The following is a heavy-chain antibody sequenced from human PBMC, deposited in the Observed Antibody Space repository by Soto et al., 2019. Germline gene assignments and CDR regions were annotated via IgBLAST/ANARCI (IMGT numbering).Heavy chain of an antibody. CDR1: GFTFSSYE. Sequence: GGSLRLSCAASGFTFSSYEMNWVRQAPGKGLEWVSYISSSGSTIYYADSVQGRFTISRDNAKNSLYLQMNSLRAEDTAAYYCAREVGYYDSSGYYSNWFDPWGQGTLVTVSS. D-gene: IGHD3-22*01. CDR2: ISSSGSTI. V-gene: IGHV3-48*03. CDR3: AREVGYYDSSGYYSNWFDP. J-gene: IGHJ5*02.